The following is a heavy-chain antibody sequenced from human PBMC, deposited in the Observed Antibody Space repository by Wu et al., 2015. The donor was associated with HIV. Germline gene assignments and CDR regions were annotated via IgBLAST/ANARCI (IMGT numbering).Heavy chain of an antibody. J-gene: IGHJ4*02. CDR2: MNPNSGNT. CDR3: ARGALVGATDTFDY. V-gene: IGHV1-8*03. Sequence: QVQLVQSGAEVKKPGASVKVSCKASGYTFTSYDINWVRQATGQGLEWMGWMNPNSGNTGYAQKFQGRVTITRNTSISTAYMELSSLRSEDTAVYYCARGALVGATDTFDYVGPGEPWSPSPQ. CDR1: GYTFTSYD. D-gene: IGHD1-26*01.